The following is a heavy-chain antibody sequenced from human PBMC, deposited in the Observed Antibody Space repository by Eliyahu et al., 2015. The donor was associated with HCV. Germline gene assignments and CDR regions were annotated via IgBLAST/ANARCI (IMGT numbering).Heavy chain of an antibody. D-gene: IGHD3-10*01. J-gene: IGHJ3*02. Sequence: EVQLLESGGGLVQPGGSLRLXCAXSGFTFXSXAXSWVRXAPGKGLEWVSAXSGSGGSTYYADSVKGRFTISRDNSKNTLYLQMNSLRAEDTAVYYCAKGNTMVRGVIIPDAFDIWGQGTMVTVSS. CDR3: AKGNTMVRGVIIPDAFDI. V-gene: IGHV3-23*01. CDR1: GFTFXSXA. CDR2: XSGSGGST.